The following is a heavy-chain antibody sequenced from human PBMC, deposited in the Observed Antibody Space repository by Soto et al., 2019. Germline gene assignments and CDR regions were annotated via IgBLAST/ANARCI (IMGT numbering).Heavy chain of an antibody. CDR1: GFTFRSYA. D-gene: IGHD3-10*01. Sequence: PGGSLRLSCAASGFTFRSYALSWVRQAPEKGLEWVSGISGSGDNTYYADSVKGRLSISRDNSKNTLYLQMNSLRAEDTAVYHCARTPSITMVRGVDYYFDYWGQGTLVTVSS. V-gene: IGHV3-23*01. CDR3: ARTPSITMVRGVDYYFDY. CDR2: ISGSGDNT. J-gene: IGHJ4*02.